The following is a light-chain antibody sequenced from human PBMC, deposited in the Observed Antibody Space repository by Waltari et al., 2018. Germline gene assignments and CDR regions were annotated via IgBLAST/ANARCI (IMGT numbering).Light chain of an antibody. Sequence: SYKLTQPSSVSVSPGQTARITCPGDALTKQYVHWYQQKPGQAPVILISKDSERPSGIPERFSGSSSGAIVTLTITGVQAEDEADYYCQSTDSSGTDVVFGGGTKLNVL. V-gene: IGLV3-25*03. J-gene: IGLJ2*01. CDR3: QSTDSSGTDVV. CDR1: ALTKQY. CDR2: KDS.